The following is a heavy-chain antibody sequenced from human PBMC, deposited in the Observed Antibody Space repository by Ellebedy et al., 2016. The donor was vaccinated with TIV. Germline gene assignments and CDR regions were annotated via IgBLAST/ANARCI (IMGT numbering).Heavy chain of an antibody. V-gene: IGHV1-3*01. J-gene: IGHJ4*02. CDR2: IHAGNGNT. CDR1: GYIFSEYA. Sequence: ASVKVSCKASGYIFSEYAIYWVRQAPGQRLEWMGWIHAGNGNTKYSQKFGGRLTLSRETAATTAHMELSSLISEDTAVYSCARDRGYNSEYIDSWGQGTLVIVSS. CDR3: ARDRGYNSEYIDS. D-gene: IGHD5-24*01.